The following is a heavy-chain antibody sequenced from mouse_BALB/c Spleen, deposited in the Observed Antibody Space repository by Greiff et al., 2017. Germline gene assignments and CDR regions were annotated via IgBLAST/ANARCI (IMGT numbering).Heavy chain of an antibody. CDR3: ARDSIGGDYYGSSFFAY. CDR2: ISDGGSYT. D-gene: IGHD1-1*01. J-gene: IGHJ3*01. Sequence: DVKLVESGGGLVKPGGSLKLSCAASGFTFSDYYMYWVRQTPENRLEWVATISDGGSYTYYPDSVKGRFTISRDNAKNNLYLQMSSLKSEDTAMYYCARDSIGGDYYGSSFFAYWGQGTLVTVSA. CDR1: GFTFSDYY. V-gene: IGHV5-4*02.